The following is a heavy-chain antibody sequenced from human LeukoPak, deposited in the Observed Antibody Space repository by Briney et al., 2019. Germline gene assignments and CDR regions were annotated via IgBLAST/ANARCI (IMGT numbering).Heavy chain of an antibody. CDR2: ISHSGST. D-gene: IGHD1-26*01. J-gene: IGHJ4*02. Sequence: SETLSLTCTVSGGSISSYYWGWIRQPPGKGLEWITCISHSGSTNYNPSLKTRVSISMDMSKNQFSLRLSSVTAADTAVYYFARANGNEFDYWCPGTLVIVSS. V-gene: IGHV4-59*01. CDR3: ARANGNEFDY. CDR1: GGSISSYY.